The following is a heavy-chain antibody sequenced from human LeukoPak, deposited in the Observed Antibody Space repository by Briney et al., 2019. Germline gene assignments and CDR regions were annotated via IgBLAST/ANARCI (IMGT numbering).Heavy chain of an antibody. J-gene: IGHJ2*01. Sequence: PGGSLRLSCAASGFTFSSYWMSWVRQAPGKGLEWVANIKQDGGGKYYVDSVKGRFTISRDNAKNSLYLQMNSLRAEDTAVYYCAREWFGELLEIYWYFDLWGRGTLVTVSS. CDR2: IKQDGGGK. CDR3: AREWFGELLEIYWYFDL. V-gene: IGHV3-7*03. D-gene: IGHD3-10*01. CDR1: GFTFSSYW.